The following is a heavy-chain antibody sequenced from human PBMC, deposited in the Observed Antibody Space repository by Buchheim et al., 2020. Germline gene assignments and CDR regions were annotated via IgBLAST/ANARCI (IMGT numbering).Heavy chain of an antibody. Sequence: DVQLVESGGGLVQPGGSLRLSCAASGFTFSSYWMSWVRQAPGKGLGWVANIKQDGSEKYYVDSVKGRFTISRDNAKNSLYLQMNSLRAEDTAVYYCASLYSSSSPVRMDVWGQGTT. CDR2: IKQDGSEK. CDR1: GFTFSSYW. D-gene: IGHD6-6*01. V-gene: IGHV3-7*01. CDR3: ASLYSSSSPVRMDV. J-gene: IGHJ6*02.